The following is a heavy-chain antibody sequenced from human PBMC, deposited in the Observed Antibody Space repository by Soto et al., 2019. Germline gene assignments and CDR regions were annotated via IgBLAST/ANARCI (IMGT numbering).Heavy chain of an antibody. V-gene: IGHV1-69*06. CDR1: GGTFSSYA. CDR2: IIPIFGTA. CDR3: ARSPIAYDAFDI. Sequence: GASVKVSCKASGGTFSSYAISWVRQAPGQGLEWMGGIIPIFGTANYAQKFQGRVTITADKSTSTAYMELSSLRSEDTAVYYCARSPIAYDAFDIWGQGTMVTVSS. D-gene: IGHD6-13*01. J-gene: IGHJ3*02.